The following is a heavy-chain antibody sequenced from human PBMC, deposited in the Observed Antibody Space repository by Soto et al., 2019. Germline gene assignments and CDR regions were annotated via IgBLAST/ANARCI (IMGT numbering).Heavy chain of an antibody. CDR3: ARQSPGRFPGPYYYYYYMDV. CDR1: GGSISSYY. CDR2: IYYSGST. J-gene: IGHJ6*03. Sequence: SETLSLTCTVSGGSISSYYWSWIRQPPGKGLEWIGYIYYSGSTNYNPSLKSRVTISVDTSKNQFSLKLSSVTAADTAVYYCARQSPGRFPGPYYYYYYMDVWGKGTTVTVSS. V-gene: IGHV4-59*08.